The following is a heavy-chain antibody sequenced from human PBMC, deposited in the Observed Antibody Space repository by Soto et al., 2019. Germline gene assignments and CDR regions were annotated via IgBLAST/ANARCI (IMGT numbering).Heavy chain of an antibody. CDR1: GGSISSGGYS. Sequence: SETLSLTCAVSGGSISSGGYSWSWIRQPPGKGLEWIGYIYHSGSTYYNPSLKSRVTISVDRSKNQFSLKLSSVTAADTAVYYCARAVVVVVAAGQGDAFDIWGQGTMVTV. CDR2: IYHSGST. D-gene: IGHD2-15*01. V-gene: IGHV4-30-2*01. CDR3: ARAVVVVVAAGQGDAFDI. J-gene: IGHJ3*02.